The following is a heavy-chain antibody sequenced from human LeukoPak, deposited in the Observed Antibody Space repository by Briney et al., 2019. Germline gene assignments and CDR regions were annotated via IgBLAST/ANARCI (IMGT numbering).Heavy chain of an antibody. V-gene: IGHV1-18*01. J-gene: IGHJ3*02. Sequence: ASVKVSCKASGYTFTSYGISWLRQAPGQGLEWMGWISAYNGNTNYAQKLQGRVTMTTDTSTSTAYMELRSLRSDDTAVYYCARVLRFLEWLSNDAFDIWGQGTMVTVSS. CDR3: ARVLRFLEWLSNDAFDI. D-gene: IGHD3-3*01. CDR2: ISAYNGNT. CDR1: GYTFTSYG.